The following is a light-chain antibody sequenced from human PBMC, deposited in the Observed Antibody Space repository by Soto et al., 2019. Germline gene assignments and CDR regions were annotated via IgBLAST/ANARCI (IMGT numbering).Light chain of an antibody. J-gene: IGKJ1*01. CDR2: KAS. V-gene: IGKV1-5*03. CDR3: QQYNSYPIL. CDR1: QSIGAW. Sequence: DIQMTQSPSTLSASAGDRVTITCRASQSIGAWLAWYQQKPGKAPKLLIYKASSLESGVPSRFSGSGSGTEFTLTISSLQPDDFATYYCQQYNSYPILFGQGTKVDIK.